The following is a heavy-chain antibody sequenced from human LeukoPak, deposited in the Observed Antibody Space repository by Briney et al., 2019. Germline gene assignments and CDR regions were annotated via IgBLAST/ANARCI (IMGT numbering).Heavy chain of an antibody. J-gene: IGHJ3*02. V-gene: IGHV3-30*17. Sequence: PGGSLRLSCAASGFTFSSYDMHWVRQAPGKGLEWVASMSSGGSTKFYADSVKGRFTISRDNSKNTLFLQMNSLRTEDTAIYYCAREDIVVAGTGAFESWGQGTMVTVSS. CDR2: MSSGGSTK. CDR1: GFTFSSYD. CDR3: AREDIVVAGTGAFES. D-gene: IGHD5-12*01.